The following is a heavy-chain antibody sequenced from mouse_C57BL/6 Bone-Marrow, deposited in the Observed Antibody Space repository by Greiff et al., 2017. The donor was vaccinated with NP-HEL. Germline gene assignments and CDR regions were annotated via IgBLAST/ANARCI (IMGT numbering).Heavy chain of an antibody. CDR3: ARGLGTAWFAY. CDR1: GYAFSSSW. CDR2: IYPGDGDT. V-gene: IGHV1-82*01. J-gene: IGHJ3*01. Sequence: QVQLQQSGPELVKPGASVRISCKASGYAFSSSWMSWVKQRPGKGLEWIGRIYPGDGDTNYNGKFKGKATLTADKSSSTAYMQLSSLTSEDSAVYFCARGLGTAWFAYWGQGTLVTVSA. D-gene: IGHD2-4*01.